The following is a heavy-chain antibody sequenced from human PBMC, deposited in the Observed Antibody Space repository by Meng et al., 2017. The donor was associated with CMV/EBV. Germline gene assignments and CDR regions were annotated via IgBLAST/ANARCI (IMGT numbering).Heavy chain of an antibody. CDR1: GFTFSSYA. V-gene: IGHV3-23*01. D-gene: IGHD2-15*01. J-gene: IGHJ4*02. Sequence: GESLKISCAASGFTFSSYAMSWVRQAPGKGLEWVSAISGSGGSTYYADSVKSRFTISRDNSKNTLYLQMNSLRAEDTAVYYCAKDLGSYCSGGSCYNVFDYWGQGTLVTVSS. CDR2: ISGSGGST. CDR3: AKDLGSYCSGGSCYNVFDY.